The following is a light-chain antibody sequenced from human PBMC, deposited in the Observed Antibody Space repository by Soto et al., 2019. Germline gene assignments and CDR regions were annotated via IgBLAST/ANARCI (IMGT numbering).Light chain of an antibody. CDR3: QQYQTYWS. J-gene: IGKJ1*01. Sequence: DIQMTQSPSTLSASVGDRVTITCRASQSVSNWLAWYQQKPGKAPKVLIYRASTLETRVPSRFSGSGSGTEFTLTISSLQPDDFAIYYCQQYQTYWSFGQGTNVEIK. V-gene: IGKV1-5*03. CDR1: QSVSNW. CDR2: RAS.